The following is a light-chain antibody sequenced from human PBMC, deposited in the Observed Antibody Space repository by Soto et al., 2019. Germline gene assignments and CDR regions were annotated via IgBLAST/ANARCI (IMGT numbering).Light chain of an antibody. J-gene: IGKJ1*01. CDR2: DAS. CDR3: HTEGGSPGT. CDR1: QSVSSNY. V-gene: IGKV3-20*01. Sequence: EIVLTQSPGTLSLAPGERATLSCRASQSVSSNYLAWYKQRPGQAPRLLIPDASSMATGVPDRFSGSGSGTDVTVTLSRLEPEDFVLYYCHTEGGSPGTLCQWTKVEI.